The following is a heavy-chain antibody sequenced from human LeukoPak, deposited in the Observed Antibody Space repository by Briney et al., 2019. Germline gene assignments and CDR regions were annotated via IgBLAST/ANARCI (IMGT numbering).Heavy chain of an antibody. CDR1: GGSISSYY. CDR3: ARATTVTTYYYYGMDV. Sequence: PSETLSLTCTVSGGSISSYYWSWIRQPPGKGLEWIGYISYSGSTNSYPSLKSRVTISVDTSKNQDSLNLSSVTAADTAVYYCARATTVTTYYYYGMDVWGPGTTVTVSS. CDR2: ISYSGST. D-gene: IGHD4-4*01. V-gene: IGHV4-59*01. J-gene: IGHJ6*02.